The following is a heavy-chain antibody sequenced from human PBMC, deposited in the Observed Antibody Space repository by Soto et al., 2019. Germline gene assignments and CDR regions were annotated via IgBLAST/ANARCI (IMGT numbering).Heavy chain of an antibody. Sequence: GGSLRLSCAASGFTVSSNYMSWVRQAPGKGPEWVSVLYSGGSTYYADSVKGRFTISRDNSKNTLYLQMNSLRADDTAAYYCAKWKPAPIVGDSLPLRYSGQGTLVNVTS. D-gene: IGHD1-26*01. J-gene: IGHJ4*02. CDR3: AKWKPAPIVGDSLPLRY. CDR1: GFTVSSNY. V-gene: IGHV3-66*01. CDR2: LYSGGST.